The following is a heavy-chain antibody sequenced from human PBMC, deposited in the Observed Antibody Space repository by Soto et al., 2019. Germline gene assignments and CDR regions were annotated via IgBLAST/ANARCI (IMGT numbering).Heavy chain of an antibody. Sequence: GGSLRLSCAASGFSLTTYWMHWVRQAPGKGLVWVSRINSDGSRANYADSVKGRFTISRDNSKNTLYLQMNSLRAGDTAVYYCASNYYDFWSPPGDYWGQGTLVTVSS. CDR2: INSDGSRA. CDR1: GFSLTTYW. D-gene: IGHD3-3*01. CDR3: ASNYYDFWSPPGDY. V-gene: IGHV3-74*01. J-gene: IGHJ4*02.